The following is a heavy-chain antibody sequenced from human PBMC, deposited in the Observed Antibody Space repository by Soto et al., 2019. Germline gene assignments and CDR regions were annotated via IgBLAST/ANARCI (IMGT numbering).Heavy chain of an antibody. D-gene: IGHD3-10*01. CDR1: GRSITSSRYC. CDR2: IYYSGST. J-gene: IGHJ4*02. Sequence: XEARSLTCTVSGRSITSSRYCWVWIRQPPGRGLEWSGSIYYSGSTYYNPSLKSRVSISVDTSKNQFSLMLSSVTAADTAVYYCASLYYYGSGSYSFGYWGQGTLVT. CDR3: ASLYYYGSGSYSFGY. V-gene: IGHV4-39*01.